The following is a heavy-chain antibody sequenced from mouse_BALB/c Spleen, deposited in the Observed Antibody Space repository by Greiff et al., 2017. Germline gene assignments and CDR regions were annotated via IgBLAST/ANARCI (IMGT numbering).Heavy chain of an antibody. CDR1: GFNIKDTY. Sequence: EVQLKESGAELVKPGASVKLSCTASGFNIKDTYMHWVKQRPEQGLEWIGRIDPANGNTKYDPKFQGKATITADTSSNTAYLQLSSLTSEDTAVYYCARRMIEFAYWGQGTLVTVSA. CDR2: IDPANGNT. V-gene: IGHV14-3*02. CDR3: ARRMIEFAY. D-gene: IGHD2-3*01. J-gene: IGHJ3*01.